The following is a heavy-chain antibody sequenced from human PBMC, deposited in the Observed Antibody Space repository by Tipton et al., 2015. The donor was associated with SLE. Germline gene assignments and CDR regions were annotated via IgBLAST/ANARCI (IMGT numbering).Heavy chain of an antibody. Sequence: TLSLTCTVSGGSISSDSYYWNWIRQHPGKGLEWIGYIYYSGSTYYNPSLKSRVTISVDTSKNQFSLKLTSVTAADTAVYYCARGAQLGGDYFDYWGQGTLVTVSS. CDR2: IYYSGST. CDR1: GGSISSDSYY. V-gene: IGHV4-31*03. J-gene: IGHJ4*02. CDR3: ARGAQLGGDYFDY. D-gene: IGHD3-16*01.